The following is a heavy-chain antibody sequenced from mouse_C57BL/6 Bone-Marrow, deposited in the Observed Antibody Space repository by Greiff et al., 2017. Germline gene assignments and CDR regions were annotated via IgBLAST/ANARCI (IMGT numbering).Heavy chain of an antibody. Sequence: EVKLQESGGGLVQPGGSLKLSCAASGFTFSDYYMYWVRQTPEKRLEWVAYISNGGGSTYYPDTVKGRFTISRDNAKNTLYLQMSRLKSEDTAMYYCARPLLYYGSSYDAMDYWGQGTSVTVSS. CDR1: GFTFSDYY. V-gene: IGHV5-12*01. D-gene: IGHD1-1*01. CDR3: ARPLLYYGSSYDAMDY. CDR2: ISNGGGST. J-gene: IGHJ4*01.